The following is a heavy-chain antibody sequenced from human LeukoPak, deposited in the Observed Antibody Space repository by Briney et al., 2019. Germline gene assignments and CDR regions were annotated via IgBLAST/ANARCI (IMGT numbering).Heavy chain of an antibody. CDR3: ARDLVTVTKGFDI. CDR2: ISYIGST. J-gene: IGHJ3*02. Sequence: SETLSLTCAVSADSFSSHYWTWIRQPPGKGLEWIGYISYIGSTNYNPSLKSRVTISIGTSKNQFSLKLTSVTAADTAVYYCARDLVTVTKGFDIWGQGTMVSVSS. V-gene: IGHV4-59*11. CDR1: ADSFSSHY. D-gene: IGHD4-17*01.